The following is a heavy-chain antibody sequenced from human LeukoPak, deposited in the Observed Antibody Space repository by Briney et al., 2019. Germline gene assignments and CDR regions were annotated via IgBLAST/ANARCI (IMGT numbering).Heavy chain of an antibody. V-gene: IGHV1-3*01. CDR3: ARDNYYDILTGYFTAASNNWFDP. D-gene: IGHD3-9*01. CDR1: GYTFTSYG. J-gene: IGHJ5*02. CDR2: INAGNGDA. Sequence: ASVKVSCKASGYTFTSYGISWVRQAPGQGLEWMGWINAGNGDAKYSQKFQGRVTITRDTSASTAYMELSSLRSEDTAVYFCARDNYYDILTGYFTAASNNWFDPWGQGTLVTVSS.